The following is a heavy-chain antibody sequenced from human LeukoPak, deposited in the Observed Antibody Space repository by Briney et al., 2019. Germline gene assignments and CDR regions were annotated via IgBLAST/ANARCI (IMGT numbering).Heavy chain of an antibody. Sequence: GGSLRLSCAASGFTFSSYWMSWVRQAPGKGLEWVANIKQDGSEKYYVDSVKGRFTISRDNAKNSLYLQMNSLRAEDTAVYYCASVTADYYDSSGYYPYWGQGTLVTVSS. CDR2: IKQDGSEK. V-gene: IGHV3-7*01. CDR1: GFTFSSYW. CDR3: ASVTADYYDSSGYYPY. D-gene: IGHD3-22*01. J-gene: IGHJ4*02.